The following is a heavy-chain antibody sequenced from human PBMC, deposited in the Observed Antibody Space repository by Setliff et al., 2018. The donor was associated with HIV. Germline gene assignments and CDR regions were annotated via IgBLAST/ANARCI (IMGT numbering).Heavy chain of an antibody. D-gene: IGHD1-26*01. CDR2: ISSSGSTI. CDR1: GFTFSDYY. V-gene: IGHV3-11*01. Sequence: GGSLRLSCAASGFTFSDYYMSWIRQAPGKGLEWVSYISSSGSTIYYADSVKGRFTISRDNAKNSLYLQMNSLRAEDAAVYYCAREVVGATERDYFDYWGQGTLVTVSS. J-gene: IGHJ4*02. CDR3: AREVVGATERDYFDY.